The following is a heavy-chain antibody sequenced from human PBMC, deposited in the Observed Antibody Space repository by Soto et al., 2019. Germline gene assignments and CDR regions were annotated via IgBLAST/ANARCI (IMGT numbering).Heavy chain of an antibody. J-gene: IGHJ3*02. D-gene: IGHD6-19*01. CDR2: ISWNSGSI. Sequence: GGSLRLSCAASGFTFDDYAMHWVRQAPGKGLEWVSGISWNSGSIGYADSVKGRFTISRDNAKNSLYLQMNSLRAEDTALYYCAKDTSSGLRFAFDIWGQGTMVTVSS. CDR3: AKDTSSGLRFAFDI. CDR1: GFTFDDYA. V-gene: IGHV3-9*01.